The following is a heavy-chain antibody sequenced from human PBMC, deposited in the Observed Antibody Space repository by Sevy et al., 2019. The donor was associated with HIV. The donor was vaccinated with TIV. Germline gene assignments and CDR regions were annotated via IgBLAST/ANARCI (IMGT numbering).Heavy chain of an antibody. V-gene: IGHV3-11*01. CDR2: ISGSDNTI. CDR1: GFTFSDYY. CDR3: ARDHVKDGDLGDYYYFAMDV. D-gene: IGHD4-17*01. Sequence: GGSLRLSCAASGFTFSDYYMSWIRQAPGKGLEWVSYISGSDNTIYYADSVKGRFTISRDNAKNSLYLQMNTLRAEDTAVYYRARDHVKDGDLGDYYYFAMDVWGPGTTVTVS. J-gene: IGHJ6*02.